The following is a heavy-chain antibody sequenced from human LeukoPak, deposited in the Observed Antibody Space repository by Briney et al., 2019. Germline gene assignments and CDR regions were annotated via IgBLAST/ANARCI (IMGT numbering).Heavy chain of an antibody. Sequence: PSETLSPTCTVSGSSISNYFWSWIRQPAGKELEWIGRIYTNENTNYNPSLKSRVTMSVDTSENQFSLRLNSVAAADTAVYYCARERTRSGTPFYFDYWSQGTLVTVSS. J-gene: IGHJ4*02. CDR2: IYTNENT. V-gene: IGHV4-4*07. CDR3: ARERTRSGTPFYFDY. D-gene: IGHD3-10*01. CDR1: GSSISNYF.